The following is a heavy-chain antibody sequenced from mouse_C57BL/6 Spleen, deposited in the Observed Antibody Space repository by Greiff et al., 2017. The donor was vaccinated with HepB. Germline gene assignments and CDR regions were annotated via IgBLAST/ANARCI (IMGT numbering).Heavy chain of an antibody. D-gene: IGHD1-1*01. V-gene: IGHV1-52*01. CDR3: ARGGTTVGADY. CDR1: GYTFTSYW. Sequence: QVQLQQPGAELVRPGSSVKLSCKASGYTFTSYWMHWVKQRPIQGLEWIGNIDPSDSETHYNQKFKDKATLTVDKSSSTAYMQLSSLTSEDSAVYYCARGGTTVGADYWGQGTTRTVSS. J-gene: IGHJ2*01. CDR2: IDPSDSET.